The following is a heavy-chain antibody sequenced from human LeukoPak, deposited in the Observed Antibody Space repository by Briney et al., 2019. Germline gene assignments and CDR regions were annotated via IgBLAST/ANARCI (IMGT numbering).Heavy chain of an antibody. D-gene: IGHD2-15*01. Sequence: ASVKVSCKASGYTFTSYGISWVRQAPGQGLEWMGRISAYNGNTNYAQKLQGRVTMTTDTSTSTAYMELRSLRSDDTAAYYCARDNLLGGRFDPWGQGTLVTVSS. V-gene: IGHV1-18*01. CDR3: ARDNLLGGRFDP. J-gene: IGHJ5*02. CDR1: GYTFTSYG. CDR2: ISAYNGNT.